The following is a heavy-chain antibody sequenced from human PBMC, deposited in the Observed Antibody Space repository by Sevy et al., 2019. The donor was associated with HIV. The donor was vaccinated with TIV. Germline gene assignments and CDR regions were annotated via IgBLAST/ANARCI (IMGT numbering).Heavy chain of an antibody. CDR1: GDSISSGNHW. CDR3: ARDGIRRDYYHGMDV. J-gene: IGHJ6*02. Sequence: SETLSLTCTVSGDSISSGNHWWSWIRQPPGKGLEWIGRVYNSGRTMYNSSLKSRVTMSVDTSKNQFSLMVSSLIAADTAIYYCARDGIRRDYYHGMDVWGQGTTVTVSS. CDR2: VYNSGRT. D-gene: IGHD3-10*01. V-gene: IGHV4-61*02.